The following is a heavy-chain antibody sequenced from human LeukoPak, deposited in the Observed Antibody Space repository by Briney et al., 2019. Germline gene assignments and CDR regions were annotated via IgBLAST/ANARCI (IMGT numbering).Heavy chain of an antibody. V-gene: IGHV3-23*01. CDR3: AKDLRYSSSRYGDGLFDY. J-gene: IGHJ4*02. CDR2: ISGSGGST. CDR1: GFTFSSYA. Sequence: GGSLRLSCAASGFTFSSYAMSWVRQAPGKGLEWVSAISGSGGSTYYADSVKGRFTISRDNSKNTLYLQMNSLRAEDTAVYYCAKDLRYSSSRYGDGLFDYWGQGTLVTVSS. D-gene: IGHD6-13*01.